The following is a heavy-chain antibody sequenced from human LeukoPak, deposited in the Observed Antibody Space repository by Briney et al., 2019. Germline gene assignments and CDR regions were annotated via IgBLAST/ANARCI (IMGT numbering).Heavy chain of an antibody. J-gene: IGHJ3*02. V-gene: IGHV3-30-3*01. Sequence: GGSLRLSCAASGFTFSSYAMHWVRQAPGKGLEWVAVISYDGSNKYYADSVKGRFTVSRDNSKNTLYLQMNSLRAEDTAVYYCAREGRNSSGWPDAFDIWGQGTMVTVSS. CDR3: AREGRNSSGWPDAFDI. CDR1: GFTFSSYA. CDR2: ISYDGSNK. D-gene: IGHD6-19*01.